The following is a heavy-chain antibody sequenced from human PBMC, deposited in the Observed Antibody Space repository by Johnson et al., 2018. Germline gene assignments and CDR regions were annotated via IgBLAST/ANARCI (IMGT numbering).Heavy chain of an antibody. CDR3: AKDRRIDYDRSGYYEGAFEI. CDR2: ISGSGGST. Sequence: VQLVESWGGLVQPGGSLRLSCAASGFTFSSYAMSWVRQAPGKGLEWVSAISGSGGSTYYADSVKGRFTISRDNSKNTLYLQMNSLRAEDTAVYYCAKDRRIDYDRSGYYEGAFEIWGQGTMVTVSS. CDR1: GFTFSSYA. V-gene: IGHV3-23*04. D-gene: IGHD3-22*01. J-gene: IGHJ3*02.